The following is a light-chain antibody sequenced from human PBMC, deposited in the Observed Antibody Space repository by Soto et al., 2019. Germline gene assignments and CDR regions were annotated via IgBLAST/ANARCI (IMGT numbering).Light chain of an antibody. CDR1: SSNIGSNY. CDR2: SNN. Sequence: QPVLTQPPSASGTPGQRVTISCSGSSSNIGSNYVDWYPQLPETAHKLLIYSNNQRPSGVPDRFSGSNSGNTHSLTVPGPQAEAEAYYDCSSFAGSNNFPYVFGSGTTVTAL. J-gene: IGLJ1*01. V-gene: IGLV1-44*01. CDR3: SSFAGSNNFPYV.